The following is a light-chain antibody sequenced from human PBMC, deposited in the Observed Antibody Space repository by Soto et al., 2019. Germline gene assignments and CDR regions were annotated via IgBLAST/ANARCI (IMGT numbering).Light chain of an antibody. CDR1: QSLVYADGNTY. CDR2: WAS. J-gene: IGKJ1*01. Sequence: VMTQSPLSLPVTIGPSSSVSCPSTQSLVYADGNTYLAWYQQRPGQPPKLLIYWASTRESGVPDRFSGSGSGTDFTLTISSLQAEDVAVYYCQQYYSTPRTFCQGTKVDIK. V-gene: IGKV4-1*01. CDR3: QQYYSTPRT.